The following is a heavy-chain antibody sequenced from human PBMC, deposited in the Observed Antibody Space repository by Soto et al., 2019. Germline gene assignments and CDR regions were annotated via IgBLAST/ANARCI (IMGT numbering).Heavy chain of an antibody. J-gene: IGHJ6*02. V-gene: IGHV3-64D*06. CDR2: ISSNGGST. Sequence: VGSLRLSGSASGFTFSSYAMHWVRQAPGKGLEYVSAISSNGGSTYYADSVKGRFTISRDNSKNALYLQMSSLRAEDTAVYYCVKAAALHRYYYYYGMDVWGQGTTVTVSS. D-gene: IGHD6-6*01. CDR1: GFTFSSYA. CDR3: VKAAALHRYYYYYGMDV.